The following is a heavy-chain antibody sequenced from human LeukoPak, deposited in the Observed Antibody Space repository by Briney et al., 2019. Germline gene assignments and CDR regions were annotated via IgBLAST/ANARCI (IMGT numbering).Heavy chain of an antibody. J-gene: IGHJ4*02. D-gene: IGHD6-6*01. Sequence: GGSLRLSCAASGFTFSDYYMSWIRQAPGKGLEWVSYISSSGNSISYADSVKGRFTISRDNAKNSLYLQMNSLRAEDTAVYHCARADDSSSGYFGYWGQGTLVTVSS. CDR3: ARADDSSSGYFGY. V-gene: IGHV3-11*04. CDR2: ISSSGNSI. CDR1: GFTFSDYY.